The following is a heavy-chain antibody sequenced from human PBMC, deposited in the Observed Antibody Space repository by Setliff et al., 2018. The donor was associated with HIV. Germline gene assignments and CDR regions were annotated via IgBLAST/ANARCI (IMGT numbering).Heavy chain of an antibody. CDR3: ARGTRVGANDAFVI. V-gene: IGHV1-2*06. CDR2: INPNSGGT. J-gene: IGHJ3*02. Sequence: ASVKGSCKASGYTFTGYYMHWVRQAPGQGLEWMGRINPNSGGTNYARKFQGRVTMTRDTSITTAYMELSRLRSDDTAVYYCARGTRVGANDAFVIWGQGTMVTVSS. CDR1: GYTFTGYY. D-gene: IGHD1-26*01.